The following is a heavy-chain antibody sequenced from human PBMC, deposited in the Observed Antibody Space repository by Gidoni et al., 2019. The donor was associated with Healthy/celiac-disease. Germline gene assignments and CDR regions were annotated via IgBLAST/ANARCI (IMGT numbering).Heavy chain of an antibody. CDR1: GFTFSSYA. D-gene: IGHD6-13*01. Sequence: QVQLVESGGVVVQPGRSLRLSCAASGFTFSSYAMHWVRQAPGKGLEWVAVISYDGSNKYYADSVKGRFTISRDNSKNTLYLQMNSLRAEDTAVYYCARENSSSWPNYYYYGMDVWGQGTTVTVSS. CDR3: ARENSSSWPNYYYYGMDV. CDR2: ISYDGSNK. V-gene: IGHV3-30*01. J-gene: IGHJ6*02.